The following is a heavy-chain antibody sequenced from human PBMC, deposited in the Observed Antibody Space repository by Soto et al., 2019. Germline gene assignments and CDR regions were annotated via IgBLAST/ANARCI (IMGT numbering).Heavy chain of an antibody. Sequence: GGSLRLSCAASGFTFSSYAMSWVRQAPGKGLEWVSAISGSGGSTYYADSVKGRFTISRDNSKNTLYLQMNSLRAEDTAVYYCAKDGSDSSMSITIFGVVTIPYHAFDIWGQGTMVTVSS. CDR1: GFTFSSYA. J-gene: IGHJ3*02. D-gene: IGHD3-3*01. CDR3: AKDGSDSSMSITIFGVVTIPYHAFDI. V-gene: IGHV3-23*01. CDR2: ISGSGGST.